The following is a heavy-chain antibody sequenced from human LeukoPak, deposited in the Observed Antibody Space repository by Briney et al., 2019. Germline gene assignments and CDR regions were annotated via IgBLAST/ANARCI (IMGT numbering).Heavy chain of an antibody. CDR3: AGPLTYYYDSSGYSSDY. D-gene: IGHD3-22*01. CDR2: INPNSGGT. V-gene: IGHV1-2*06. CDR1: GYTFTGYY. Sequence: GASVKVSCKASGYTFTGYYMHWVRQAPGQGLEWMGRINPNSGGTNYAQKFQGRVTMTRDTSISTAYMELSRLRSDDTAVYYCAGPLTYYYDSSGYSSDYWGQGTLVTVSS. J-gene: IGHJ4*02.